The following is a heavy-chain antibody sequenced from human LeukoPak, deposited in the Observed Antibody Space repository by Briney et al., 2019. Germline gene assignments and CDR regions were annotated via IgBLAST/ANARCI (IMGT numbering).Heavy chain of an antibody. CDR1: GYSISNDYY. V-gene: IGHV4-38-2*01. Sequence: PSGTLSLTCVVSGYSISNDYYWGWIRQPPGKGLEWIGNIYHSGGSYYNPSLKSRVTMLVDTSKNQFSLKLSSVTAADTAVYYCAKAGTTGIHHWFDPWGQGNLVTVSS. CDR2: IYHSGGS. D-gene: IGHD1-1*01. CDR3: AKAGTTGIHHWFDP. J-gene: IGHJ5*02.